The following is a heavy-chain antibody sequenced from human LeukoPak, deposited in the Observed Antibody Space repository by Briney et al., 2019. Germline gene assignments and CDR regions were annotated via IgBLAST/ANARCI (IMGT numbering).Heavy chain of an antibody. CDR3: ARDKATVTTSEYYYGMDV. CDR1: GFTFSSFS. V-gene: IGHV3-48*01. D-gene: IGHD4-11*01. J-gene: IGHJ6*02. CDR2: ISSSSSTL. Sequence: GGSLRLSCAASGFTFSSFSMNWVRQAPGKGLEWVSYISSSSSTLYYADSVKGRFTISRDNSKNTLYLQMNSLRAEDTAVYYCARDKATVTTSEYYYGMDVWGQGTTVTVSS.